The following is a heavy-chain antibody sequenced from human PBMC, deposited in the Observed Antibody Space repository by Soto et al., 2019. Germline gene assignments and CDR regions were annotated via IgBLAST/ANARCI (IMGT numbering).Heavy chain of an antibody. CDR2: ISFDENQK. J-gene: IGHJ4*02. V-gene: IGHV3-30*18. D-gene: IGHD4-17*01. Sequence: QVQLVESGGGVGQPGRSLRLSCAASGFTFSSYGMHWVRQAPGKGLEWVAIISFDENQKYYADSVKARFTISRDNSRNTLYLQMNSLRAEDTALYYCAKDRRDGEYNSVYDFWGQGTLVTVSS. CDR3: AKDRRDGEYNSVYDF. CDR1: GFTFSSYG.